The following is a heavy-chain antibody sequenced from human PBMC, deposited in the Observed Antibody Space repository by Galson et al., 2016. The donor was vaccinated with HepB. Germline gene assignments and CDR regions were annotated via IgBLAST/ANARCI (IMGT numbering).Heavy chain of an antibody. CDR1: GFTLSSYS. Sequence: SLRLSCAASGFTLSSYSMNWVRQTPGKGLEWVSYIRSRSTARYYADSVKGRFTISRDNAKNPLYLQMNSLRAEDTAVYYCAREGPGSSSYIYYYYGMDVWGQGTTVTVSS. CDR3: AREGPGSSSYIYYYYGMDV. J-gene: IGHJ6*02. CDR2: IRSRSTAR. D-gene: IGHD6-13*01. V-gene: IGHV3-48*04.